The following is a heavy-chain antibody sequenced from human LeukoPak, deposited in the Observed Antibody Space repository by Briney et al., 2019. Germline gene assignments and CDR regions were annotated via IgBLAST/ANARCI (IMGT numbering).Heavy chain of an antibody. CDR1: GFTFSSYS. CDR2: ISSSSSYI. Sequence: PGGSLRLSCAASGFTFSSYSMNWVRQAPGKGLEWVSSISSSSSYIYYADSVKGRFTISRDNAKNSLYLQMNSLRAEDTAVYYCARDRSNVDTAMVYWLDPWGQGTLVTVSS. CDR3: ARDRSNVDTAMVYWLDP. J-gene: IGHJ5*02. D-gene: IGHD5-18*01. V-gene: IGHV3-21*01.